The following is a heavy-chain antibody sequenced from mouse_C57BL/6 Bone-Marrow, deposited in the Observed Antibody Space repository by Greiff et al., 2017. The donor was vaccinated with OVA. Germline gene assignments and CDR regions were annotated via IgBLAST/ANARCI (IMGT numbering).Heavy chain of an antibody. D-gene: IGHD2-1*01. J-gene: IGHJ2*01. CDR3: KADGNVDE. Sequence: EVQLQQSGAELVRPGASVKLSCTASGFNIKDDYMHWVKQRPEQGLEWIGWIDPENGDTEYASKFQGKATITADTSSNTAYLQLSSLTAEDTAVYYCKADGNVDEGGKGKTLTV. V-gene: IGHV14-4*01. CDR2: IDPENGDT. CDR1: GFNIKDDY.